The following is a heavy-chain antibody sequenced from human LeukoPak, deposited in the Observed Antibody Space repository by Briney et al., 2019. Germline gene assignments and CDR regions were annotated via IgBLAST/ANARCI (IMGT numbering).Heavy chain of an antibody. Sequence: SVKVSCKASGYTFTSYAMNWVRQAPGQGLEWMGGIIPIFGTANYAQKFQGRVTITADESTSTAYMELSSLRSEDTAVYYCASGSDRYCSSTSCYNWFDPWGQGTLVTVSS. CDR1: GYTFTSYA. CDR3: ASGSDRYCSSTSCYNWFDP. CDR2: IIPIFGTA. J-gene: IGHJ5*02. D-gene: IGHD2-2*01. V-gene: IGHV1-69*13.